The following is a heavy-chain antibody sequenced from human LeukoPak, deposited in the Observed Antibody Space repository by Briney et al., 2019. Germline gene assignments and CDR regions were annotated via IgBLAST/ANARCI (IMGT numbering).Heavy chain of an antibody. Sequence: ESAGSLRCSCAASGFTCSSYALSWVRQTPGKGLEWVSSFGGGGAVTYYADSVKGRFTISRDNSKNTVYLQMNSLRAEDTAVYYCAKEPRVATIEIFDYWGQGTLVTVSS. CDR1: GFTCSSYA. CDR3: AKEPRVATIEIFDY. D-gene: IGHD5-12*01. V-gene: IGHV3-23*01. CDR2: FGGGGAVT. J-gene: IGHJ4*02.